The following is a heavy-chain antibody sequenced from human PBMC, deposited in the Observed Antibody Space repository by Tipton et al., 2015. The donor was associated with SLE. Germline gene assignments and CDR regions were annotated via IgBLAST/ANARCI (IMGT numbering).Heavy chain of an antibody. V-gene: IGHV3-49*04. CDR1: GFTFGDYA. D-gene: IGHD3-10*01. Sequence: SLRLSCTASGFTFGDYAMSWVRQAPGKGLEWVGFIRSTAYGGTTEYAASVKGRFTISRDDSKSIAYLQMNSLKTEDTAVYYCTRDPELWFRSGYYYGMDVWGQGTTVTVSS. J-gene: IGHJ6*02. CDR3: TRDPELWFRSGYYYGMDV. CDR2: IRSTAYGGTT.